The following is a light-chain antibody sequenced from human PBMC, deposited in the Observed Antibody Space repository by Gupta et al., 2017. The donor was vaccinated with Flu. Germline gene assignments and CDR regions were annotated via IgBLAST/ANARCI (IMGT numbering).Light chain of an antibody. CDR1: QSVLYSSNNKNY. V-gene: IGKV4-1*01. CDR2: WAS. CDR3: QQYYDTPS. J-gene: IGKJ1*01. Sequence: DIVMTQSPDSLAVSLGERATINCKSSQSVLYSSNNKNYLAWYQQKPGQPPKLLIYWASTRESGVTDRFSGSGSGTDFTRTISSLQAEDVAVYSCQQYYDTPSFGQGTKVAIK.